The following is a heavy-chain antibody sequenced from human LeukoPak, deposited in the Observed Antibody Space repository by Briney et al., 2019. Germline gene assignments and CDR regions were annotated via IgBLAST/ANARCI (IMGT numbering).Heavy chain of an antibody. V-gene: IGHV1-18*01. D-gene: IGHD6-13*01. CDR1: GYTFTSYG. CDR2: ISAYNGNT. J-gene: IGHJ4*02. Sequence: ASVKVSCKASGYTFTSYGISWVRQAPGQGLEWMGWISAYNGNTNYAQKLQGRVTMTTDTSTSTAYMELRSLRSDDTAVYYCARPLEAAGIVYYFDYWGQGTLVTVSS. CDR3: ARPLEAAGIVYYFDY.